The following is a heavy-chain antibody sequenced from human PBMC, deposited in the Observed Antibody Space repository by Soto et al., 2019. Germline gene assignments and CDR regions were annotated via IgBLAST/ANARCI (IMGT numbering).Heavy chain of an antibody. CDR3: AKDNGKSFDP. CDR2: ISYDGSNK. Sequence: ESGGGVVQPGRSLRLSCAASGFTFSSYGMHWVRQAPGKGLEWVAVISYDGSNKYYADSVKGRFTISRDNSKNTLYLQMNSLRAEDTAVYYCAKDNGKSFDPWGQGTLVTVSS. J-gene: IGHJ5*02. CDR1: GFTFSSYG. V-gene: IGHV3-30*18.